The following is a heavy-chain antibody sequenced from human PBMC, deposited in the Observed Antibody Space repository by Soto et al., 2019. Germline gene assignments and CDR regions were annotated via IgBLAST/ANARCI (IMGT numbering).Heavy chain of an antibody. Sequence: QVQLQESGPGLVKPSGTLSLTCAVSGGSISSSNWWSWVRQPPGKGLEWIGEIYHSGSTNYNPSLKSRVTISVDKSKNQFSLKLSSVTAADTAVYYCAREIWTYYDFGSGYYSGLGWFDPWGQGTLVTVSS. CDR1: GGSISSSNW. CDR2: IYHSGST. J-gene: IGHJ5*02. V-gene: IGHV4-4*02. CDR3: AREIWTYYDFGSGYYSGLGWFDP. D-gene: IGHD3-3*01.